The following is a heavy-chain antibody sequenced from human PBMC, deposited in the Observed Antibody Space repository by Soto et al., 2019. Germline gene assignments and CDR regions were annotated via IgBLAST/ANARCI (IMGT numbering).Heavy chain of an antibody. V-gene: IGHV3-48*01. CDR3: ARDVGPLYYYDSSGYYRRREVWFDP. J-gene: IGHJ5*02. Sequence: PGGSLRLSCAASGFTFSSYSMNWVRQAPGKGLEWVSYISSSSSTIYYADSVKGRFTISRDNAKNSLYLQMNSLRAEDTAVYYCARDVGPLYYYDSSGYYRRREVWFDPWGQGTLVTVSS. D-gene: IGHD3-22*01. CDR2: ISSSSSTI. CDR1: GFTFSSYS.